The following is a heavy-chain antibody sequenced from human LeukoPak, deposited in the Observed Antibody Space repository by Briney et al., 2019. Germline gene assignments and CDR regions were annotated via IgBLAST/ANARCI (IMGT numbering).Heavy chain of an antibody. CDR3: ARDYGQQLVLNWFDP. D-gene: IGHD6-13*01. Sequence: ASVKVSCKASGYTFTSYYMHWVRQAPGQGLEWMGIINPSGGSTSYAQKFQGRVTMTRGMSTSTVYMELSSLRSEDTAVYYCARDYGQQLVLNWFDPRGQGTLVTVSS. CDR2: INPSGGST. V-gene: IGHV1-46*01. J-gene: IGHJ5*02. CDR1: GYTFTSYY.